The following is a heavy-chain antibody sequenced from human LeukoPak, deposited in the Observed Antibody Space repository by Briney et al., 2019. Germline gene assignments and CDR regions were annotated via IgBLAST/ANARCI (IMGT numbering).Heavy chain of an antibody. CDR2: IIPIFGTA. V-gene: IGHV1-69*05. Sequence: SVNVSCKASGGTFSSYAISCVRQAPEQGLEWMGGIIPIFGTANYAQKFQGRVTITTDESTSTAYMELSSLRSEDTAVYYCAIQYYYDSSGYYHFDYWGQGTLVTVSS. D-gene: IGHD3-22*01. CDR3: AIQYYYDSSGYYHFDY. J-gene: IGHJ4*02. CDR1: GGTFSSYA.